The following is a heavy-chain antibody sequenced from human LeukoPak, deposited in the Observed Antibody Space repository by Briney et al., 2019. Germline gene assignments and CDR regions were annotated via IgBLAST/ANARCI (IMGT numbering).Heavy chain of an antibody. CDR2: ISDSGGST. Sequence: PGGSLRLSCAASGFTFSTYVMNWVPQAPGKGLEWVSTISDSGGSTYYADSVKGRFTISRDNSKSTLYLQMDSLRAEDTAVYYCGRYYVMDVWGQGTSVTVSS. J-gene: IGHJ6*02. V-gene: IGHV3-23*01. CDR1: GFTFSTYV. CDR3: GRYYVMDV.